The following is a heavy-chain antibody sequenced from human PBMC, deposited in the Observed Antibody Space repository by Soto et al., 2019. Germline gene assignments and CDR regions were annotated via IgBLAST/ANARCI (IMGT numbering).Heavy chain of an antibody. J-gene: IGHJ6*02. CDR3: ARWDYYYYGMDV. CDR1: GYSFAGYW. CDR2: IDPSDSQT. Sequence: GGSLKISCKGSGYSFAGYWITWVRQKPGKGLEWMGRIDPSDSQTYYSPSFQGQVTISADKSISTAYLQWSSLKASDTAMYYCARWDYYYYGMDVWGQGTTVTVSS. V-gene: IGHV5-10-1*04.